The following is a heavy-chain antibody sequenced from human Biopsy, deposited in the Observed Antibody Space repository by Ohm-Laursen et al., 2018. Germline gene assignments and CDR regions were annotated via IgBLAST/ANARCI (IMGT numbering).Heavy chain of an antibody. D-gene: IGHD3-9*01. V-gene: IGHV1-69*06. CDR2: NIPILGTG. CDR3: ATKLTGYFHH. J-gene: IGHJ1*01. CDR1: GYTFSSYD. Sequence: SSVKVSCKASGYTFSSYDVTWVRQATGRGLEWLGGNIPILGTGNYAQKFQDRVTVAADTSTSTATMELRSLRSDDTAVYYCATKLTGYFHHWGQGTLVIVSS.